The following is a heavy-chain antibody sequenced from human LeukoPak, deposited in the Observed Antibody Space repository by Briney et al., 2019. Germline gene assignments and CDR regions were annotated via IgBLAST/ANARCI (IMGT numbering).Heavy chain of an antibody. D-gene: IGHD3-22*01. CDR1: GFTFSSYW. CDR3: ARSHYFDSSGYYYYYYGMDV. V-gene: IGHV3-7*01. Sequence: GGSLRLSCAASGFTFSSYWMSWVRQAPGKGLEWVANIKQDGSEKYYVDSVKGRFTISRDNAKNSLYLQINSLRVEDTAVYYCARSHYFDSSGYYYYYYGMDVWGQGTTVTVSS. J-gene: IGHJ6*02. CDR2: IKQDGSEK.